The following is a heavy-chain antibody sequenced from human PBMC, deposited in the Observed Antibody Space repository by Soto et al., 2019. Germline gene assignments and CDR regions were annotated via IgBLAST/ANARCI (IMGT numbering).Heavy chain of an antibody. CDR2: ISGSGGST. CDR3: AKGVGYCSSTSCYTVRGFDY. CDR1: GFTFSSYA. D-gene: IGHD2-2*02. J-gene: IGHJ4*02. Sequence: EVQLLESGGGLVQPGGSLRLSCAASGFTFSSYAMSWVRQAPGKGLEWVSAISGSGGSTYYADSVKGRFTISRDNSKKTLYLQMNSLRAEDTAVYYCAKGVGYCSSTSCYTVRGFDYWGQGTLVTVSS. V-gene: IGHV3-23*01.